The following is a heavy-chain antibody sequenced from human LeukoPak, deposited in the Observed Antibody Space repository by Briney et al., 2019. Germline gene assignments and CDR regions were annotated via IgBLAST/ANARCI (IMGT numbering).Heavy chain of an antibody. Sequence: GGSLRLSCAASGFTFSNYWMHWVRQVPGKGLVWVSRIDSDGITTSYADSVKGRFTISRDNAKNTLYLQMNSLRAEDTAVYYCARDGLPAAGDYWGQGTLVIVSS. J-gene: IGHJ4*02. CDR3: ARDGLPAAGDY. D-gene: IGHD6-13*01. CDR1: GFTFSNYW. CDR2: IDSDGITT. V-gene: IGHV3-74*01.